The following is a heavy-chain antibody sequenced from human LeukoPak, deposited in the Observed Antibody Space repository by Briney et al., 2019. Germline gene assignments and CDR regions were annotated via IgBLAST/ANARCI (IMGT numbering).Heavy chain of an antibody. CDR1: GYTLTELS. D-gene: IGHD2-2*02. CDR3: ATESLRRSYQLLYPLYYYYGMDV. V-gene: IGHV1-24*01. Sequence: GASVKVSCKVSGYTLTELSMHWVRQAPGKGLEWMGGVDPEDGETIYAQKFQGRVTMTEDTSTDTAYMELSSLRSEDTAVYYCATESLRRSYQLLYPLYYYYGMDVWGPGTTVTVSS. J-gene: IGHJ6*02. CDR2: VDPEDGET.